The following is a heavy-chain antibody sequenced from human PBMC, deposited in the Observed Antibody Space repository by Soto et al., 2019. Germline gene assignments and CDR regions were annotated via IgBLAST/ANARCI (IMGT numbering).Heavy chain of an antibody. CDR3: ARAGYSYGYRY. Sequence: SETLSLTCAVYGGSFSGYYWSWIRQPPGKGLEWIGEINHSGSTNYNPSLKSRVTISVDTSKNQFSLKLSSVTAADTAVYYCARAGYSYGYRYWGQETLLTASS. V-gene: IGHV4-34*01. CDR2: INHSGST. J-gene: IGHJ4*02. CDR1: GGSFSGYY. D-gene: IGHD5-18*01.